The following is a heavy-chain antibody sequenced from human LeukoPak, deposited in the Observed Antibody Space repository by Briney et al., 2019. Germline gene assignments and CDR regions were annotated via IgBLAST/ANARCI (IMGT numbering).Heavy chain of an antibody. CDR1: GSTFTGYY. Sequence: ASVKLSCKASGSTFTGYYMHWMRHAPAQGHELMGWINPNTGGTNYPQRFQGRVTMTRDTSISTAYMELSRLRSDDTAVYYCAKGGYSGYDASIIDYWGQGALVTVSS. CDR3: AKGGYSGYDASIIDY. V-gene: IGHV1-2*02. J-gene: IGHJ4*02. CDR2: INPNTGGT. D-gene: IGHD5-12*01.